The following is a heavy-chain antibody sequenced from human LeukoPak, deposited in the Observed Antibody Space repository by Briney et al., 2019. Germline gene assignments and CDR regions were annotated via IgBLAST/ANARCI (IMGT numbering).Heavy chain of an antibody. CDR1: GYSISSGYY. J-gene: IGHJ6*03. Sequence: PSETLSLTCTLSGYSISSGYYWGWIPQPPGKGLEWVWYIYYSGNTIYKPSLKSRLNISVDTSKNQISLKPSSVTAPDTAVYYCARTTEGGYTYDFCYYYYMDVWLK. V-gene: IGHV4-38-2*02. D-gene: IGHD5-18*01. CDR3: ARTTEGGYTYDFCYYYYMDV. CDR2: IYYSGNT.